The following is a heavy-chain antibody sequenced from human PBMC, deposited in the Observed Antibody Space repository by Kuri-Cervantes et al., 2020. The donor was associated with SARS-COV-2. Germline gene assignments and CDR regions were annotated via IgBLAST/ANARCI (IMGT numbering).Heavy chain of an antibody. Sequence: GESLKISCAASGFTVSSYAMSWVRQAPGKGLEWVSAISGSGGSTYYADSVKGRFTISRDNSKNTLYLQMNSLRAEDTAVYYCAKSSSGSYVHFQHWGQGTLVTVSS. V-gene: IGHV3-23*01. J-gene: IGHJ1*01. CDR1: GFTVSSYA. CDR2: ISGSGGST. CDR3: AKSSSGSYVHFQH. D-gene: IGHD1-26*01.